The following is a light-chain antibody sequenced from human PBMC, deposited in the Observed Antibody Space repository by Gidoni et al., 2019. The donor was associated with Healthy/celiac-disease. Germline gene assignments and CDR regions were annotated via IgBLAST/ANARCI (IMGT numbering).Light chain of an antibody. Sequence: SSELTQDPAVSIALGQTVRITCQGDSLRRYYASWYQQKPGQAPLLVIYGKTNRPSGIPDRFYGSSSGNTASLTITGAQAEDEADYYCNSRDSSGNHWVFGGGTKLTVL. CDR2: GKT. CDR1: SLRRYY. V-gene: IGLV3-19*01. CDR3: NSRDSSGNHWV. J-gene: IGLJ3*02.